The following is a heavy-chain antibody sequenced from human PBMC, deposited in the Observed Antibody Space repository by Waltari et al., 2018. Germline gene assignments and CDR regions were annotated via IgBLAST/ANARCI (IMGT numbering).Heavy chain of an antibody. CDR3: ARRAYYDILTEAWFDP. J-gene: IGHJ5*02. D-gene: IGHD3-9*01. CDR2: IYHSGRT. CDR1: GYSISSGYY. V-gene: IGHV4-38-2*01. Sequence: QVQLQESGPGLVKPSETLSLTCAVSGYSISSGYYWGWIRQPPGKGLEWIGSIYHSGRTYYNPSLKSRVTISVDTSKNQFSLKLSSVTAADTAVYYCARRAYYDILTEAWFDPWGQGTLVTVSS.